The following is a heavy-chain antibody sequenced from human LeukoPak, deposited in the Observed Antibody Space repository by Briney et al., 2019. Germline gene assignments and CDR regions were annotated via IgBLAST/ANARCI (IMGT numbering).Heavy chain of an antibody. Sequence: SETLSLTCTVSGGSISSSSYYWGWIRQPPGKGLEWIGSIYYSGSTYYNPSLKSRVTISVDTSKNQFSLKLSSVTAADTAVYYCAIGTGYSSGWVDYWGQGTLVTVSS. CDR1: GGSISSSSYY. J-gene: IGHJ4*02. CDR3: AIGTGYSSGWVDY. CDR2: IYYSGST. D-gene: IGHD6-19*01. V-gene: IGHV4-39*07.